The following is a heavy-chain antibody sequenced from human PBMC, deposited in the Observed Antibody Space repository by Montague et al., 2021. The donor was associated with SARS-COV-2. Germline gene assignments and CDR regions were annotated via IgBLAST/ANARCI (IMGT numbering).Heavy chain of an antibody. V-gene: IGHV3-11*01. Sequence: SLRLSCAASGFTFSDYYMNWIRQAPGKGLEWISCISDTGSTIYYADSVKGRFAVSRDNTKNSLYLQMNSLRAEDTAVYYCAKALMTYGGNSPVDQWGQGTLVTVSS. J-gene: IGHJ4*02. CDR2: ISDTGSTI. CDR3: AKALMTYGGNSPVDQ. CDR1: GFTFSDYY. D-gene: IGHD4-23*01.